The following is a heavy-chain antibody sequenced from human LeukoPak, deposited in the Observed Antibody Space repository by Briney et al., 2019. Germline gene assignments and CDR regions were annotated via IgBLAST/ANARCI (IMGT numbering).Heavy chain of an antibody. J-gene: IGHJ4*02. CDR3: ARAGDYDILTGSLFDY. V-gene: IGHV4-31*03. D-gene: IGHD3-9*01. Sequence: SETLSLTCTVSGGSISSGDYYWSWIRQHPGKGLEWIGYIYYSGSTYYNPSLKSRVTISVDTSKNQFSLKLSSVTAADTAVYYCARAGDYDILTGSLFDYWGQGTLVTVSS. CDR1: GGSISSGDYY. CDR2: IYYSGST.